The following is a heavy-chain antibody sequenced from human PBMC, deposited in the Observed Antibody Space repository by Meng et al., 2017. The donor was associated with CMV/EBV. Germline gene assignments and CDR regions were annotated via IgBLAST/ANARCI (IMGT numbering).Heavy chain of an antibody. J-gene: IGHJ6*02. Sequence: ASVKVSCKASGYIFTSYGISWVRQAPGQGLEWMGWISAYNGNTNYAQKPQGRVTMTTDTSTSTAYMELRSLRSDDTAVYYCARSVPAAMEYSSSPGNYYGMDVWGQGTTVTVSS. V-gene: IGHV1-18*01. CDR2: ISAYNGNT. CDR1: GYIFTSYG. CDR3: ARSVPAAMEYSSSPGNYYGMDV. D-gene: IGHD2-2*01.